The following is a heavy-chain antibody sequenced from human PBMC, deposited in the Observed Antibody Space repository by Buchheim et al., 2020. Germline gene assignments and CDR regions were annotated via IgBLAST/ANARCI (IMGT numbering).Heavy chain of an antibody. CDR1: GYYFPNYW. Sequence: EVQLVQSGAVLKKPGESLRISCQVSGYYFPNYWIGWVRQMPGKGLEWVGVIYPADSDIRNSPSFQGQVTLSVDKSLNTHYPHWDSLKASDSAMYYCARHVEIIADGLRIDFWGQGT. V-gene: IGHV5-51*01. J-gene: IGHJ4*02. CDR3: ARHVEIIADGLRIDF. D-gene: IGHD4-17*01. CDR2: IYPADSDI.